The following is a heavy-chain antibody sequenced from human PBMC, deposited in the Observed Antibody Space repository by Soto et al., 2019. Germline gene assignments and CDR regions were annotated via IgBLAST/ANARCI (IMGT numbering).Heavy chain of an antibody. V-gene: IGHV1-8*01. Sequence: ASVKVSCKXSGYTFTSYDINWVRQATGQGLEWMGWMNPNSGNTGYAQKFQGRVTMTRNTSISTAYMELSSLRSEDTAVYYCASDAAIVGATYGGMDVWGQGTTVTVSS. CDR1: GYTFTSYD. CDR3: ASDAAIVGATYGGMDV. CDR2: MNPNSGNT. D-gene: IGHD1-26*01. J-gene: IGHJ6*02.